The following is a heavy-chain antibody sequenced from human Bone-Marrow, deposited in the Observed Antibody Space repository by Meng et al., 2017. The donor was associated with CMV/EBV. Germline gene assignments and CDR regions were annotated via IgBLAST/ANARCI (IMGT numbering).Heavy chain of an antibody. V-gene: IGHV3-23*01. J-gene: IGHJ4*02. CDR2: ISGSGGST. Sequence: ASGVTFSSYAMNWVRQAPGKGLEWVSVISGSGGSTYYADSVKGRFTISRDNSKNTLYLQMNSLRAEDTAVYFCAKGGYYYDSSGFDYWGQGTLVTVSS. D-gene: IGHD3-22*01. CDR3: AKGGYYYDSSGFDY. CDR1: GVTFSSYA.